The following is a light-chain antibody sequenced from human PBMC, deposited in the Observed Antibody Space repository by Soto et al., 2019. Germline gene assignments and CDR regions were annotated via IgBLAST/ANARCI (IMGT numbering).Light chain of an antibody. CDR3: QQRGSFPLT. Sequence: EIVLIQSPAALSLSPGERATLSCRASQSIGTYLVWYQQKPGQAPRLLIYDASNRATGIPVRFSGSGSGTDFTLTISSLEPEDFAVYYCQQRGSFPLTFGGGTKVDIK. J-gene: IGKJ4*01. CDR1: QSIGTY. CDR2: DAS. V-gene: IGKV3-11*01.